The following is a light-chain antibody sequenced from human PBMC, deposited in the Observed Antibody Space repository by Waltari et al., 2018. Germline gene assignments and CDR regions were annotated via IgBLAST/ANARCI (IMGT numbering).Light chain of an antibody. J-gene: IGKJ2*01. Sequence: DIVMTQSPDSLAASLGERATINCKSSQSVLYSSNNKNYLAWYQQKPGQPPKLLIYWASTRESGVPDRFSGSGSGTDFTLTISSLQAEDVAVYSCHQYYSTPYTFGQGTKLEIK. V-gene: IGKV4-1*01. CDR2: WAS. CDR1: QSVLYSSNNKNY. CDR3: HQYYSTPYT.